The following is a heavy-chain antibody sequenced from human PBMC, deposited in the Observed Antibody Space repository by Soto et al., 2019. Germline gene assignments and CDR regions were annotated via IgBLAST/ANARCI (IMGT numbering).Heavy chain of an antibody. J-gene: IGHJ4*02. CDR2: INTDGSDT. V-gene: IGHV3-74*01. D-gene: IGHD6-25*01. CDR1: GFTFSSDW. CDR3: TSDRPGPQRYFDY. Sequence: EVQLVESGGGLAQPGGSLRLSCAASGFTFSSDWMHWVRQAPGKGLVWVSRINTDGSDTSYADSVKGRFTISRDNAKNTRYLQMNSLRAEDTAVYYCTSDRPGPQRYFDYWGQGNMVTVSS.